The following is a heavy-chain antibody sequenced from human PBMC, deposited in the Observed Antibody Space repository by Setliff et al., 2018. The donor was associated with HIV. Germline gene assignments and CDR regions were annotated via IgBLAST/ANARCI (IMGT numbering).Heavy chain of an antibody. CDR3: AKERRGAGGWFDP. V-gene: IGHV3-53*01. D-gene: IGHD3-10*01. J-gene: IGHJ5*02. Sequence: GSLRLSCAVSGFNVSNNYMTWVRQAPGRGLEWISVIYIGGGRNYADSVKGRFTISRDNSKNMLYLHMNSLRTEDTAVYFCAKERRGAGGWFDPWGQGTLVTVSS. CDR2: IYIGGGR. CDR1: GFNVSNNY.